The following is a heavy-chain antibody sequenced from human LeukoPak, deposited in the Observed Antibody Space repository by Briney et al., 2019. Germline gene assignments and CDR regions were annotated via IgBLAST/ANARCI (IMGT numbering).Heavy chain of an antibody. CDR1: GITFSNYG. J-gene: IGHJ4*02. CDR2: ISSSGGST. CDR3: VKVGLSLGTIVAPDY. V-gene: IGHV3-23*01. Sequence: GGSLRLSCAASGITFSNYGMTWVRQAPGKGLEWVSSISSSGGSTYYADSVKGRFTISRDHSKNTLYLQMNSLRAEDTALYYCVKVGLSLGTIVAPDYCGQGPLVTVSS. D-gene: IGHD1-1*01.